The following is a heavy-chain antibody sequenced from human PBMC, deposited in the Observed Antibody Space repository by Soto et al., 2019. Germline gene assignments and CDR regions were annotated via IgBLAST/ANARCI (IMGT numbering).Heavy chain of an antibody. Sequence: QVQLVQSGAEVKKPGASVKVSCKASGYTFTSYGISWVRQAPGQGLEWMGWISAYNGNTNYAQKLQGRVTMTTDISTSTAYMELRSLRSDDTAVYYCARLLLAQTYSTSGGYFDLWGRGTLVTVSS. J-gene: IGHJ2*01. D-gene: IGHD6-6*01. CDR2: ISAYNGNT. CDR1: GYTFTSYG. V-gene: IGHV1-18*04. CDR3: ARLLLAQTYSTSGGYFDL.